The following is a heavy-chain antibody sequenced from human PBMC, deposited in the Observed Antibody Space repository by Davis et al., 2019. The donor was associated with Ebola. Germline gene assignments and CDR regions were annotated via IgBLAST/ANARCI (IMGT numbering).Heavy chain of an antibody. CDR2: IKQDGSEK. CDR1: GFTFSSYW. V-gene: IGHV3-7*01. CDR3: ARGDRIDDYFEY. Sequence: GESLKISCAASGFTFSSYWMSWVRQAPGKGLEWVANIKQDGSEKYYVDSVKGRFTISRDNAKNSLSLQMNGLRAEDTAVYYCARGDRIDDYFEYWGQGALVTVSS. J-gene: IGHJ4*02.